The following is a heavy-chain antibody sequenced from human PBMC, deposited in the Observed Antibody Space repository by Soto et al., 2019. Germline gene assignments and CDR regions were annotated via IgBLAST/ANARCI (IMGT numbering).Heavy chain of an antibody. CDR2: IATYNSNR. CDR1: GDTFTNFG. CDR3: ATVLRGVVNWFDP. Sequence: GPEVKKPGASITVSCKTSGDTFTNFGLSWVRQAPGQGLEWLGWIATYNSNRNYAQKFQGRLTLTTDTSTSTAYMELKSLRYDDTAVYYCATVLRGVVNWFDPWGQGTLVTVSS. V-gene: IGHV1-18*01. J-gene: IGHJ5*02. D-gene: IGHD3-10*01.